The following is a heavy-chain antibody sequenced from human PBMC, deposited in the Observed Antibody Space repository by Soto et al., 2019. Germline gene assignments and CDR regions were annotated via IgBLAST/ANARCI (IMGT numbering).Heavy chain of an antibody. V-gene: IGHV1-8*01. CDR2: MNPNRGNT. D-gene: IGHD2-2*01. Sequence: QVQLVQSGAEVKKPGASVKVSCKASGYTFTSYDINWVRQATGQGLEWMGWMNPNRGNTGYAQKFQGRVTMTRNTTRSTAYMGLSSLRSEDTAVYYCARGWVRDIVVVPAAIADYWGQGTLVTVS. CDR1: GYTFTSYD. CDR3: ARGWVRDIVVVPAAIADY. J-gene: IGHJ4*02.